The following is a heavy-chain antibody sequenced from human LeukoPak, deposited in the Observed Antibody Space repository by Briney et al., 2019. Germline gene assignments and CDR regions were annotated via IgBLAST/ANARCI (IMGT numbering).Heavy chain of an antibody. CDR2: IYPGDSDT. Sequence: GESLKISCKGSGYSFTSYWIGWVRQMPGKGLEWMGIIYPGDSDTRYSPSFQGQVTISADKSISTAYLQWSSLKASDTAMYYCARQSSSPYYYGSGSYSSPPRYYYMDVWGKGTTVTVSS. J-gene: IGHJ6*03. CDR3: ARQSSSPYYYGSGSYSSPPRYYYMDV. V-gene: IGHV5-51*01. CDR1: GYSFTSYW. D-gene: IGHD3-10*01.